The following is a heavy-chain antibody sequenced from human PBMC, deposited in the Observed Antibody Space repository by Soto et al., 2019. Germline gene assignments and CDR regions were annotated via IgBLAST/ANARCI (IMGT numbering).Heavy chain of an antibody. V-gene: IGHV4-30-2*01. D-gene: IGHD6-13*01. J-gene: IGHJ6*02. CDR3: ARAPYAAAPYYYYGMDV. Sequence: PSETLSLTCTVSGGSTSGHYWSWIRQPPGKGLEWIGYIYHSGSTYYNPSLKSRVTISVDRSKNQFSLKLSSVTAADTAVYYCARAPYAAAPYYYYGMDVWGQGTTVTVSS. CDR2: IYHSGST. CDR1: GGSTSGHY.